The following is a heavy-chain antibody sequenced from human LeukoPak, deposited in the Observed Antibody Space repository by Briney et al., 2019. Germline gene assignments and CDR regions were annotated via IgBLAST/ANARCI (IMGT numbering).Heavy chain of an antibody. D-gene: IGHD3-10*01. V-gene: IGHV3-23*01. Sequence: PGGSLRLSCAASGFTFSSYGMSWVRQAPGKGLEWVSSISGSGRNVYYAGSVRGRFTISRDNSKNTVYLQMNSLRAEDTATYYCARDIRNYYDSGAYGWFDPWGQGTLVPVSS. CDR2: ISGSGRNV. CDR1: GFTFSSYG. CDR3: ARDIRNYYDSGAYGWFDP. J-gene: IGHJ5*02.